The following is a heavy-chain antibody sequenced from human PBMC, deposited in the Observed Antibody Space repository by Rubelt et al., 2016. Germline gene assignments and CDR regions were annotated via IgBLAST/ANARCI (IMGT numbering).Heavy chain of an antibody. D-gene: IGHD4-17*01. CDR1: GGSFSDYF. CDR3: ARGWLSGRDYEVRQFDQ. J-gene: IGHJ4*02. V-gene: IGHV4-34*02. CDR2: INHSGIT. Sequence: QVRLQQWGAGLLKSSETLSQTCAVYGGSFSDYFWSWIRQSPGKGLEWIGEINHSGITNYNPSLKRRAPISVYTSKNQFSLKLNSVTAADTAIYYCARGWLSGRDYEVRQFDQWGQGSLVTVSS.